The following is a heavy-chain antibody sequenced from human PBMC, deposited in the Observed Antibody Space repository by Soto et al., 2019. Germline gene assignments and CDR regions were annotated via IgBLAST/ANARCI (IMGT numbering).Heavy chain of an antibody. CDR2: SNAGNGNT. V-gene: IGHV1-3*02. J-gene: IGHJ6*02. CDR3: ARGGYGTYYYGMDV. CDR1: GYTFTSYA. Sequence: ASVKVSCKASGYTFTSYAMHWVRQAPGQRLEWMGWSNAGNGNTKYSQEFQGRVTITRDTSASTAYMELSSLRSEDMAVSYCARGGYGTYYYGMDVWGQGPTVTVSS. D-gene: IGHD5-12*01.